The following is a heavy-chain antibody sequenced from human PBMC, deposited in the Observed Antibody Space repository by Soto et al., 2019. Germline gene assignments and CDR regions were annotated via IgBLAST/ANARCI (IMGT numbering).Heavy chain of an antibody. CDR1: GFAFNTYE. Sequence: GGSLRLSCAASGFAFNTYEMNWVRQAPGKGLEWVSYISTSGTTIYYADSVKGRFTISRDNAENSLYLQMNSLRAEDTAVYFCARVRPGYSYGYPHWFDPWGQGTLVTVSS. D-gene: IGHD5-18*01. J-gene: IGHJ5*02. CDR3: ARVRPGYSYGYPHWFDP. V-gene: IGHV3-48*03. CDR2: ISTSGTTI.